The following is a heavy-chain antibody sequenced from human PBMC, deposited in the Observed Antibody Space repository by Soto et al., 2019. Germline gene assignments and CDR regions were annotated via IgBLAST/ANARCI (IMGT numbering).Heavy chain of an antibody. V-gene: IGHV3-30-3*01. CDR3: ARDLSYYDFWSGYYTGGDYYYGMDV. J-gene: IGHJ6*02. CDR1: GFTFSSYA. D-gene: IGHD3-3*01. Sequence: GGSLRLSCASSGFTFSSYAMHWVRQAPGKGLEWVAVISYDGSNKYYADSVKGRFTISRDNSKNTLYLQMNSLRAEDTAVYYCARDLSYYDFWSGYYTGGDYYYGMDVWGQGTTVTVSS. CDR2: ISYDGSNK.